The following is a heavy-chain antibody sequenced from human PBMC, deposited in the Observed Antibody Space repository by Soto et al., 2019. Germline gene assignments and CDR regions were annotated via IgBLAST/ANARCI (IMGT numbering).Heavy chain of an antibody. J-gene: IGHJ4*02. D-gene: IGHD3-9*01. Sequence: QVQLQESGPGLVKPSQTLSLTCTVSGGSISSGGYYWSWIRQHPGKGLEWIGYIYYSGSTYYNPSLKNQVTISVDTSKNQFSLKLSSVTAADTAVYYCAREKLNYDILSGYSTHFDYWGQGTLVTVSS. CDR1: GGSISSGGYY. CDR3: AREKLNYDILSGYSTHFDY. CDR2: IYYSGST. V-gene: IGHV4-31*01.